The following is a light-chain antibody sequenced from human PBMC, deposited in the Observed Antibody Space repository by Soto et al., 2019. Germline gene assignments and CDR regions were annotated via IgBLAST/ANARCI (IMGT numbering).Light chain of an antibody. CDR2: YYT. V-gene: IGLV2-23*01. CDR3: CSYVWDSTYV. J-gene: IGLJ1*01. CDR1: SSDDGSYNL. Sequence: QSALTQPASVSGTPGQSITIPCTGSSSDDGSYNLDSWYQHHPGKAPKLIIYYYTKRPSGVSDRFSGSGSGNTASLTISGLQAEDETDYYCCSYVWDSTYVCGTGTKITVL.